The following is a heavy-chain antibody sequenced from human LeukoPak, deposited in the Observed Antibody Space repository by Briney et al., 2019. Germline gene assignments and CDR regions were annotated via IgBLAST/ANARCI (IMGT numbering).Heavy chain of an antibody. CDR3: ARDRVFGVQYRGYFDY. V-gene: IGHV3-30*04. Sequence: QSGGSLRLSCAASGFTFSSYAMHWVRQAPGKGLEWVAVISYDGSNKYYADSVKGRFTISRDNSKNTLYLQMNSLRAEDTAVYYCARDRVFGVQYRGYFDYWGQGTLVTVSS. CDR2: ISYDGSNK. CDR1: GFTFSSYA. J-gene: IGHJ4*02. D-gene: IGHD3-3*01.